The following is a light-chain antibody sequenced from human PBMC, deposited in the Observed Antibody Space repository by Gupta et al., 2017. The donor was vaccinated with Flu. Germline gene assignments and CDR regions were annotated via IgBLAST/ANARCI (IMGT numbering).Light chain of an antibody. Sequence: QSALTQPASVSGSPGQSITISCTGTSSDVGSYNLVSWYQQHPGKAPKLMIYEGSKRPSGVSNRFSGSKSGNTASLTISGLQAEDEADYCCCSYAGSSTFYVCGTGTKVTVL. J-gene: IGLJ1*01. CDR1: SSDVGSYNL. CDR2: EGS. CDR3: CSYAGSSTFYV. V-gene: IGLV2-23*01.